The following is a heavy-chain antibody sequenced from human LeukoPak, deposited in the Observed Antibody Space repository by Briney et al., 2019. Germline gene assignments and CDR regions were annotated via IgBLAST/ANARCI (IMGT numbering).Heavy chain of an antibody. D-gene: IGHD3-3*01. CDR2: IWYDGSNK. CDR3: ARSQATYYDFWSGYYPFDY. J-gene: IGHJ4*02. CDR1: GFTFSSYG. V-gene: IGHV3-33*01. Sequence: GRSLRLSCAASGFTFSSYGMHWVRQAPGKGLEWVAVIWYDGSNKYYADSVKGRFTISRDNSKNTPYLQMNSLRAEDTAVYYCARSQATYYDFWSGYYPFDYWGQGTLVTVSS.